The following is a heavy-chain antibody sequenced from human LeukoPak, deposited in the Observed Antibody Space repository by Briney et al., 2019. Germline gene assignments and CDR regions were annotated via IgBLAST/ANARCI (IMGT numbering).Heavy chain of an antibody. CDR2: ISYDGSNK. CDR1: GFTFSSYG. CDR3: AKVALTGYSSGWLDY. V-gene: IGHV3-30*18. J-gene: IGHJ4*02. Sequence: GGSLRLSCAASGFTFSSYGMHWVRQAPGKGLEWVAVISYDGSNKYYADSVKGRFTISRDNSKNTLYLQMNSLRAEDTAVYYCAKVALTGYSSGWLDYWGQGTLVTVSS. D-gene: IGHD6-19*01.